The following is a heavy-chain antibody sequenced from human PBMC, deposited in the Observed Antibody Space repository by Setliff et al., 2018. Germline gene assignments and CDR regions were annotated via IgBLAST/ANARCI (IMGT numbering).Heavy chain of an antibody. CDR3: ARLRGAFDY. CDR2: IYYSGST. CDR1: GGSISSYY. Sequence: PSETLSLTCTVSGGSISSYYWSWIRQPPGKRLEWIGYIYYSGSTNYNPSLESRVTISEDTSKNQFSLRLNSATAADTAVYYCARLRGAFDYWGQGTLVTVSS. J-gene: IGHJ4*02. D-gene: IGHD3-16*01. V-gene: IGHV4-59*01.